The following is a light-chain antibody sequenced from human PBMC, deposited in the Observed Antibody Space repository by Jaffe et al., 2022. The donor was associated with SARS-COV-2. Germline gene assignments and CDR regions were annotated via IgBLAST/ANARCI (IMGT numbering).Light chain of an antibody. CDR1: QSISSY. J-gene: IGKJ2*03. Sequence: DIQMTQSPSSLSASVGDRVTITCRASQSISSYLNWYQQKPGRAPKLLINAASSLQSGVPSRFSGSESGTDFTLTISSLQPEDYATYYCQQTYSTPRSFGQGTKLEIK. CDR3: QQTYSTPRS. CDR2: AAS. V-gene: IGKV1-39*01.